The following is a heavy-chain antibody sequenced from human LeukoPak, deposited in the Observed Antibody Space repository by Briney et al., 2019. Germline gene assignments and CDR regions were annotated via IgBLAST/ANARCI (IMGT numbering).Heavy chain of an antibody. D-gene: IGHD5-18*01. V-gene: IGHV3-23*01. CDR1: GFTFRSAA. CDR2: ISSTGYNS. CDR3: AKDIQTAN. Sequence: GGSLRLSCAASGFTFRSAAMTWVRQGPEKGLQWVSLISSTGYNSYYADSVKGRFTVSRDNSKNIVYLQMNSLRAEDTALYYCAKDIQTANWGQGTLVTVSS. J-gene: IGHJ1*01.